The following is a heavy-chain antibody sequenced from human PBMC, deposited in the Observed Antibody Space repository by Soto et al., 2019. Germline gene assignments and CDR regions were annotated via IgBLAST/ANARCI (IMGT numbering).Heavy chain of an antibody. J-gene: IGHJ6*03. V-gene: IGHV3-9*01. Sequence: EVQLVESGGGLVQPGRSLRLSCAASGFTFDDYAMHWVRQAPGKGLEWVSGISWNSGSIGYADSVKGRFTISRDNAKNSLYPQMNSLRAEDTALYYCAKGSSWYPYYYYYMDVWGKGTTVTVSS. CDR2: ISWNSGSI. D-gene: IGHD6-13*01. CDR1: GFTFDDYA. CDR3: AKGSSWYPYYYYYMDV.